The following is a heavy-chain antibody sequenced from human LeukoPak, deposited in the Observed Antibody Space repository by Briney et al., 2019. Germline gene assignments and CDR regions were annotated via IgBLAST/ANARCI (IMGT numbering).Heavy chain of an antibody. V-gene: IGHV4-59*12. CDR3: AHYYGSGSLEYGMDV. Sequence: PSETLSLTCTVSGGSISSYYWSWIRQPPGKGLEWIGYIYYSGSTNYNPSLKSRVTISIDTSKNQFSLKLTSVTAADTAVYYCAHYYGSGSLEYGMDVWGQGTTVTVSS. CDR2: IYYSGST. D-gene: IGHD3-10*01. J-gene: IGHJ6*02. CDR1: GGSISSYY.